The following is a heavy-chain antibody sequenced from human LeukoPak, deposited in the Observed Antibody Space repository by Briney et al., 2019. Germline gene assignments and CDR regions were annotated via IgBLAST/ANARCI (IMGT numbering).Heavy chain of an antibody. Sequence: GESLKISLKGSGYSFTSYWIGWVRQIPGKGLEGMGIIYPGDSDTRYSPSFQGQVTISADKSISTAYLQWSSLKASDTAMYYCAREASMGYCSGGSCPYYFDYWGQGTLVTVSS. J-gene: IGHJ4*02. D-gene: IGHD2-15*01. CDR1: GYSFTSYW. V-gene: IGHV5-51*01. CDR3: AREASMGYCSGGSCPYYFDY. CDR2: IYPGDSDT.